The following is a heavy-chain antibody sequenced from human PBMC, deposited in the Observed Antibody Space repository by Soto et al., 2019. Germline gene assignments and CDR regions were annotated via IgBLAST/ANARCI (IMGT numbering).Heavy chain of an antibody. CDR1: GGTFSSYA. J-gene: IGHJ6*02. D-gene: IGHD3-10*01. Sequence: SVKVSCKASGGTFSSYATSWVRQAPGQGLEWMGGIIPIFGTANYAQKFQGRVTITADESTSTAYMELSSLRSEDTAVYYCARSLPSGMGMDVWGQGTTVTVSS. CDR3: ARSLPSGMGMDV. V-gene: IGHV1-69*01. CDR2: IIPIFGTA.